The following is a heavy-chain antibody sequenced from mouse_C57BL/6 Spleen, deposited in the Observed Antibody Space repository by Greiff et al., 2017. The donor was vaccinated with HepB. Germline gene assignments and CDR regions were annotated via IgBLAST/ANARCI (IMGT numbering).Heavy chain of an antibody. V-gene: IGHV1-55*01. D-gene: IGHD1-1*01. J-gene: IGHJ4*01. CDR2: IYPGSGST. CDR1: GYTFTSYW. CDR3: ARSPYYYGSSYGAMDY. Sequence: QVQLQQPGAELVKPGASVKMSCKASGYTFTSYWITWVKQRPGQGLEWIGDIYPGSGSTNYNEKFKSKATLTVDKSSSTAYLQLSSLTSEDSAVYYCARSPYYYGSSYGAMDYWGQGTSVTVSS.